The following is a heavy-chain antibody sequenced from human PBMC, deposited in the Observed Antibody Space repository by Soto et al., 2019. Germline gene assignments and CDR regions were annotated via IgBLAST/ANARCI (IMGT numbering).Heavy chain of an antibody. V-gene: IGHV1-69*01. CDR2: IIPIFGTA. J-gene: IGHJ6*02. Sequence: QVQLVQSGAEVKKPGSSVKVSCKASGGTFSSYAISWVRQAPGQGLEWMGGIIPIFGTANYAQKFQGRVTITADEYTSTAYMEMSSLRSEDTAVYYCATFTYYYDSSGYYYRPDYYYYYGMDVWGQGTTVTVSS. CDR3: ATFTYYYDSSGYYYRPDYYYYYGMDV. CDR1: GGTFSSYA. D-gene: IGHD3-22*01.